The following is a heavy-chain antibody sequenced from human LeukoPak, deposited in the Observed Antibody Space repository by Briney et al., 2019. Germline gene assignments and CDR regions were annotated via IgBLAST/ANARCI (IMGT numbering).Heavy chain of an antibody. V-gene: IGHV3-74*01. J-gene: IGHJ6*04. Sequence: GGSLRLSCAASGFTFSSDWMHWVRQAPGEGLVWLSRINIGGSSTSYADSVKGRFTNSRDNAKNTLYLQMNSLRDEDTAVNYCARAPGITMVRGVISGYYYGMDVWGKGTTVTVSS. CDR1: GFTFSSDW. CDR3: ARAPGITMVRGVISGYYYGMDV. CDR2: INIGGSST. D-gene: IGHD3-10*01.